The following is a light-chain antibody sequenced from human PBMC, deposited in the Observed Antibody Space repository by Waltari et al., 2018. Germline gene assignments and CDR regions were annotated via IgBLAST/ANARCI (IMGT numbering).Light chain of an antibody. CDR1: QSVSSN. J-gene: IGKJ4*01. CDR3: QQYNNWPLT. V-gene: IGKV3-15*01. CDR2: GAS. Sequence: ETGMTQSPDTLSVSAGERATLSCTASQSVSSNLAWYQHKPGQAPRLLIYGASIRATGIPARFSGSGSGTEFTLTISSLQSEDFAVYYCQQYNNWPLTFGGGTKVEIK.